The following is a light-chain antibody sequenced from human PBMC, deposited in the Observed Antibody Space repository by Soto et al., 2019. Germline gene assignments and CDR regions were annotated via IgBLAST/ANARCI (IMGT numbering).Light chain of an antibody. Sequence: EIVRTQSPDTLSVSPGERATLSCRASESVRSNLAWYQQKPGQAPRLLIYGVSTRATGIPARFSGSGSETEFTLTISNLQTEDFAFYYCQQYVNWPPWTFGQGTKVQIQ. CDR3: QQYVNWPPWT. CDR1: ESVRSN. V-gene: IGKV3-15*01. J-gene: IGKJ1*01. CDR2: GVS.